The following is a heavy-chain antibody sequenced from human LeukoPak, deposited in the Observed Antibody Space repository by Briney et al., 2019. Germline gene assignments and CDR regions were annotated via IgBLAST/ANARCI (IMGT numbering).Heavy chain of an antibody. CDR3: ARAWDCSGGSCYSDWFDP. CDR2: IYTSGST. D-gene: IGHD2-15*01. Sequence: SETLSLTCIVSGGSISSYYWSWIRPPAGKGLEWIGRIYTSGSTNYNPSLKSRVTMSVDTSKNQFSLKLSSVTAADTAVYYCARAWDCSGGSCYSDWFDPWGQGTLVTVSS. V-gene: IGHV4-4*07. CDR1: GGSISSYY. J-gene: IGHJ5*02.